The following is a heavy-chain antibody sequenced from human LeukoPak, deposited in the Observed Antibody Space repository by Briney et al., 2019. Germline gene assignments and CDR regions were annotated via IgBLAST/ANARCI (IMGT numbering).Heavy chain of an antibody. CDR3: ARESQYSSGWYAGTRFDY. V-gene: IGHV1-2*02. D-gene: IGHD6-19*01. CDR1: GYTFTGYY. CDR2: INPNSGGT. Sequence: EASVKVSCKASGYTFTGYYMHWVRQAPGQGLEWMGWINPNSGGTNYAQKFQGRVTMTRDTSISTAYMELSRLRSDDTAVYYCARESQYSSGWYAGTRFDYWGQGTLVTVSS. J-gene: IGHJ4*02.